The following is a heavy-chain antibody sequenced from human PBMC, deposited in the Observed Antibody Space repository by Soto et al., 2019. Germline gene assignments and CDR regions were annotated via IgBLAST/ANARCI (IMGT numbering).Heavy chain of an antibody. J-gene: IGHJ2*01. V-gene: IGHV3-9*01. Sequence: EVQLVESGGGLVQPGRSLRLSCAASGFTLDDYVMHWVRQAPGKGLEWVSGISWNSGSIGYVDSVKGRFTISRDNSKNSLYLQMNSLRAEDTALYYCANLGGYFDLWGRGTLVTVSS. D-gene: IGHD3-16*01. CDR2: ISWNSGSI. CDR3: ANLGGYFDL. CDR1: GFTLDDYV.